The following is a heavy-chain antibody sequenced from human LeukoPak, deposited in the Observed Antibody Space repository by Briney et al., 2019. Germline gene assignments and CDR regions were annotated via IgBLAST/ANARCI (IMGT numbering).Heavy chain of an antibody. CDR3: AKKDFWSGYHND. D-gene: IGHD3-3*01. CDR1: GFTFSSYA. CDR2: ISGSGGST. Sequence: GGSLRLSCAASGFTFSSYAMSWARQAPGEGLEWVSAISGSGGSTYYADSVKGRFTISRDNSKNTLYLQMNSLRAEDTAVYYCAKKDFWSGYHNDWGQGTLVSVSS. V-gene: IGHV3-23*01. J-gene: IGHJ4*02.